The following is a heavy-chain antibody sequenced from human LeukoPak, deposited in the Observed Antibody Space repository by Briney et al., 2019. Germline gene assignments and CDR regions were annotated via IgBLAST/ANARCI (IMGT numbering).Heavy chain of an antibody. V-gene: IGHV4-31*03. J-gene: IGHJ4*02. CDR1: GGSISSGGYY. D-gene: IGHD6-19*01. CDR3: ARESIGYSSGWVDY. CDR2: ISYSGST. Sequence: SQTLSLTCTVSGGSISSGGYYWSWIRQHPGKGLEWIGHISYSGSTYYIPSLKSRVTMSVDTSKNHFSLELSSVTAADTAVYYCARESIGYSSGWVDYWGQGTLVTVSS.